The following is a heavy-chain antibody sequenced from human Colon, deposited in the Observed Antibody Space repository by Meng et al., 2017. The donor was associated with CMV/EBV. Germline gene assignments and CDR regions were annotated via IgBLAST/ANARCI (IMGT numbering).Heavy chain of an antibody. CDR3: ARGADVRGYKVLYGGRGELGWLDP. CDR1: GFTFNAYY. V-gene: IGHV3-11*01. CDR2: ITASGETT. J-gene: IGHJ5*02. Sequence: GGSLRLSCAASGFTFNAYYMTWIRQAPGKGLEWLSYITASGETTYYAESVKGRFTVSRDNNKDTLFLQMDNVRAEDTAIYYCARGADVRGYKVLYGGRGELGWLDPWGQGTLVTVSS. D-gene: IGHD1-26*01.